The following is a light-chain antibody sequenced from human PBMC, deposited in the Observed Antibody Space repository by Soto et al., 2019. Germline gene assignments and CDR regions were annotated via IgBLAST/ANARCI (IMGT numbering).Light chain of an antibody. CDR1: QTVSSN. CDR2: GAS. J-gene: IGKJ2*01. CDR3: QQYHNWPPQYT. Sequence: EIVMTQSPATRSVSPGERATLSCRASQTVSSNLAWYQQKPGQAPRLLIHGASTRATGVPARFSGSGSGTEFTLTITSLQSEAFAVYYCQQYHNWPPQYTFGQGTKLQIK. V-gene: IGKV3-15*01.